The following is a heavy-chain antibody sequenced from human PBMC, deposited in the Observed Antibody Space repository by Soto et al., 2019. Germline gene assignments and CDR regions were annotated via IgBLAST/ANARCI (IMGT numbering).Heavy chain of an antibody. Sequence: SETLSPTCTVSGGSISSYYWSWIRQPPGKGLEWIGYIYYSGSTNYNPSLKSRVTISVDTSKNQFSLKLSSVTAADTAVYYCARSYCSGGSCYQTLDYWGQGTLVTVSS. CDR1: GGSISSYY. D-gene: IGHD2-15*01. J-gene: IGHJ4*02. V-gene: IGHV4-59*08. CDR3: ARSYCSGGSCYQTLDY. CDR2: IYYSGST.